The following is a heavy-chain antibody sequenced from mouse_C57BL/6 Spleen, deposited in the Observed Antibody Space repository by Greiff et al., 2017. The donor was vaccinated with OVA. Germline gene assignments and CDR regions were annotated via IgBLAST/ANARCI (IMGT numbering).Heavy chain of an antibody. CDR1: GFSLTSYG. V-gene: IGHV2-2*01. CDR2: IWSGGCK. CDR3: ASLNWYGSSPFAD. Sequence: VQLQQSGPGLVQPSQSLSITCPVSGFSLTSYGVHRVRQSPGKGLEWLGVIWSGGCKDYNAAFISRLSTSTDNSKSQVFFKMNMPQADDTAIYYWASLNWYGSSPFADGGQGTLVTVSA. D-gene: IGHD1-1*01. J-gene: IGHJ3*01.